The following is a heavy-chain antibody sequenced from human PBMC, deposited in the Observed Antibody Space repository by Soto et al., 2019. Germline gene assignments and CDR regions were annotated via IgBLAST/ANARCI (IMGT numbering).Heavy chain of an antibody. Sequence: ASVKVSCKASGYTFTNYGTSCVRQAPGQGLEWMGWINVYNGNTKYAQKVQGRVTMTTDTSTSTAYMELRSLRSDDTAVYYCARGVGSGSYYNQYNWFDPWGQGTLVTVPQ. D-gene: IGHD3-10*01. CDR1: GYTFTNYG. CDR3: ARGVGSGSYYNQYNWFDP. J-gene: IGHJ5*02. V-gene: IGHV1-18*01. CDR2: INVYNGNT.